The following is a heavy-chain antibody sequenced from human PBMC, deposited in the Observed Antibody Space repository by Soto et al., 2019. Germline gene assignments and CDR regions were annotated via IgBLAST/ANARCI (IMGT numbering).Heavy chain of an antibody. J-gene: IGHJ6*02. D-gene: IGHD4-17*01. CDR1: GGSFSGNY. CDR3: AREGTVTTRLRGMDV. Sequence: QVQLQQWGAGLLKPSETLSLTCAVYGGSFSGNYWSWIRQPPGKGLEWIGEINHSGSTNYNPSLKSRVTISVDTSKNQFSLKLSSVTAADTAVYYCAREGTVTTRLRGMDVWGQGTTVTVSS. V-gene: IGHV4-34*01. CDR2: INHSGST.